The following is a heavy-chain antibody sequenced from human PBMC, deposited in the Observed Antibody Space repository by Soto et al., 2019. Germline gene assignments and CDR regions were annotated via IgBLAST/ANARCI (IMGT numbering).Heavy chain of an antibody. CDR3: TTSATGDYYYYAMDV. Sequence: GESLKISCNGSGYRLTNYWIGWVRQMPGKGLEWMGIIYPGDSDTRYSPSFQGQVTISADKSISTAYLQWSSLKASDTAMYYCTTSATGDYYYYAMDVWGQGTTVTVSS. D-gene: IGHD7-27*01. CDR2: IYPGDSDT. J-gene: IGHJ6*02. V-gene: IGHV5-51*01. CDR1: GYRLTNYW.